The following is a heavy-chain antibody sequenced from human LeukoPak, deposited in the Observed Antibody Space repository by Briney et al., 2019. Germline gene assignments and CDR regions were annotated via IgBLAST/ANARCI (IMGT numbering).Heavy chain of an antibody. J-gene: IGHJ4*02. D-gene: IGHD6-13*01. CDR2: ISSSGSTI. Sequence: PGGSLRLSCAASGFTFSSYEMNWVRQAPGKGLEWVSYISSSGSTIYYADSVKGRFTISRDNAKNSLYLQMNSLRAEDTAVYYCARDIGFQLGRDYFDYWGQGTLVTVSS. CDR1: GFTFSSYE. CDR3: ARDIGFQLGRDYFDY. V-gene: IGHV3-48*03.